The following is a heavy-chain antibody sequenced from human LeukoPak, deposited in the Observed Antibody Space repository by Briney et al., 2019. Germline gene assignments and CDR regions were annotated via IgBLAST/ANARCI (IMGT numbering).Heavy chain of an antibody. D-gene: IGHD1-7*01. CDR1: GYIFDIYA. V-gene: IGHV7-4-1*02. J-gene: IGHJ1*01. Sequence: ASVKVSCKASGYIFDIYALIWVRQAPGQGLELMGWINTNTGNPTYAQGFTGRFVFSLDTSLSTAYLQISSLKAEDTAVYYCARDYTLTLGTTTYFQHWGQGTLVTVSS. CDR3: ARDYTLTLGTTTYFQH. CDR2: INTNTGNP.